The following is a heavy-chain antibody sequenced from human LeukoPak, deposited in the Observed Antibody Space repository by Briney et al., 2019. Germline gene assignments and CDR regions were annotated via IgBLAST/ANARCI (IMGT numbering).Heavy chain of an antibody. CDR3: ARDLSFGAPYNWFDP. V-gene: IGHV3-74*01. CDR2: INNDGSTT. J-gene: IGHJ5*02. CDR1: GLTFNNNW. Sequence: GGSLRLSCVASGLTFNNNWMHWVRQAPGKGLVWVSRINNDGSTTSYADSVKGRFTISRDNAKNTLYLQMNNLRAEDTAVYYCARDLSFGAPYNWFDPWGQGTLVTVSS. D-gene: IGHD3-10*01.